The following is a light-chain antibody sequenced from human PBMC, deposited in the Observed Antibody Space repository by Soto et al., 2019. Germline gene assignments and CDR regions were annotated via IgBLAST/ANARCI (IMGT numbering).Light chain of an antibody. J-gene: IGKJ5*01. CDR3: QQYTQWPIT. CDR1: QSVNRNY. Sequence: EIVLTQSPATLSLSPGERATLSCRASQSVNRNYLAWYQQKSGQAPRLLIYGISTRATGIPDRFSASGSGTEFTLTISSLQPEDIAVYYCQQYTQWPITFGQGTRLEIK. V-gene: IGKV3-20*01. CDR2: GIS.